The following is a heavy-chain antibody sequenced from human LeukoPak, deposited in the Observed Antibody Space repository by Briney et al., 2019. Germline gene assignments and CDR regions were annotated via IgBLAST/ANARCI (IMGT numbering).Heavy chain of an antibody. CDR1: GYTFTGYY. D-gene: IGHD3-22*01. CDR3: ARTPPLEDYYDSSGYSDY. V-gene: IGHV1-18*04. Sequence: ASVKVSCKASGYTFTGYYMHWVRQAPGQGLEWMGWISAYNGNTNYAQKLQGRVTMTTDTSTSTAYMELRSLRSDDTAVYYCARTPPLEDYYDSSGYSDYWGQGTLVTVSS. CDR2: ISAYNGNT. J-gene: IGHJ4*02.